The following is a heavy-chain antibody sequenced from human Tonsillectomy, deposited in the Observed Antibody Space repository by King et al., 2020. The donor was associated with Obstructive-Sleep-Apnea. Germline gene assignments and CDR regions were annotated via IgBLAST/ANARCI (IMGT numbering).Heavy chain of an antibody. D-gene: IGHD3-22*01. CDR1: GGSISSGGYY. CDR3: ARLDSSGYDDAFDI. CDR2: IYYSGST. Sequence: VQLQESGPGLVKPSETLSLTCTVSGGSISSGGYYWSWIRQHPGKGLEWIGYIYYSGSTYIKPSLKSRVTISRDTSKNQFSLKLSSVTAADTAVYYCARLDSSGYDDAFDIWGQGTMVTVSS. V-gene: IGHV4-31*03. J-gene: IGHJ3*02.